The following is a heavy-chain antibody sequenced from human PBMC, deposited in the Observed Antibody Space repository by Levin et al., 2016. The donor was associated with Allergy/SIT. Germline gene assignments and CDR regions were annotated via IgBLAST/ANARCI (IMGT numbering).Heavy chain of an antibody. CDR2: ISGSGGHT. J-gene: IGHJ4*02. Sequence: WIRQPPGKGLEWVSGISGSGGHTYYADSVKGRFTISRDNSKNTLYLQMNSLRADDTAVYYCAIPPRGYNFGPPEDFWGQGTLVTVSS. CDR3: AIPPRGYNFGPPEDF. D-gene: IGHD5-18*01. V-gene: IGHV3-23*01.